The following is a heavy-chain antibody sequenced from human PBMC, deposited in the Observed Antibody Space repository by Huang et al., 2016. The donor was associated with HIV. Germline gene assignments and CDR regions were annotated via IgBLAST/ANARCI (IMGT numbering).Heavy chain of an antibody. CDR2: IKQDESEK. Sequence: VDSGGRLVQPGGSIRLSCVGSTVTFGAYWMSWVRQSPGNGLEWVANIKQDESEKYDVESVKGRFNISRDKAKKVLFLEMNNVRVEDTATYYCATKTAAMDIWGQGTTVTVS. D-gene: IGHD1-7*01. J-gene: IGHJ6*02. V-gene: IGHV3-7*01. CDR1: TVTFGAYW. CDR3: ATKTAAMDI.